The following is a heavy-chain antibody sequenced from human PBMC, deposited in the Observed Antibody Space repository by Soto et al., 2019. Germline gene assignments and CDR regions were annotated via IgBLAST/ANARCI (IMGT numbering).Heavy chain of an antibody. V-gene: IGHV1-46*01. CDR1: GYTFTNYY. J-gene: IGHJ5*02. CDR3: ARGQNRYGSANSP. CDR2: INLIDGST. D-gene: IGHD3-10*01. Sequence: GASVKVSCKASGYTFTNYYIHWVRQAPGQGLEWMGIINLIDGSTSHAQKFQGRFTVSRDTSKNSVNLQMINLRVEDTAIYYCARGQNRYGSANSPWGPGALVTVSS.